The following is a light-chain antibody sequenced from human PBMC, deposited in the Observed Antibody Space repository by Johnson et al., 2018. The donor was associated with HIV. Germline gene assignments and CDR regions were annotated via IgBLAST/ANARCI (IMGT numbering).Light chain of an antibody. J-gene: IGLJ1*01. CDR1: SSNIGKNY. CDR3: GTWDPSLSAGEV. V-gene: IGLV1-51*01. Sequence: QSVLTQPPSVSAAPGQKVTISCSGSSSNIGKNYVSWYQQLPGTAPKHLIYDNNKRPSGIPDRFSCSKSGTSATLGITGLQTGDEADYYCGTWDPSLSAGEVFGTGTKVTVL. CDR2: DNN.